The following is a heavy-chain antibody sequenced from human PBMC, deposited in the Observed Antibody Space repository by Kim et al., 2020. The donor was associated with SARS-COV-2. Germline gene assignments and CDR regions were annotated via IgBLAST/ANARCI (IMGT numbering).Heavy chain of an antibody. J-gene: IGHJ4*02. V-gene: IGHV3-49*02. D-gene: IGHD3-16*01. CDR3: TRDYDTVRTFDY. Sequence: DSAPAWKGRFTISREDSKSTAYLQINSLKTEDTAVYYCTRDYDTVRTFDYWGQGTLVTVSS.